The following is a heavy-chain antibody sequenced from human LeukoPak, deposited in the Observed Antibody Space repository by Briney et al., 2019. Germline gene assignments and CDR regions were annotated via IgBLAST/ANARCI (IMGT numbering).Heavy chain of an antibody. CDR2: INPNSGGT. Sequence: GPVKVSCKASGGTFSSYAISWVRQAPGQGLEWMGWINPNSGGTNYAQKFQGRVTMTRDTSISTAYMELSRLRSDDTAVYYCARDSDIVVVPAATLFDYWGQGTLVTVSS. J-gene: IGHJ4*02. CDR3: ARDSDIVVVPAATLFDY. D-gene: IGHD2-2*01. V-gene: IGHV1-2*02. CDR1: GGTFSSYA.